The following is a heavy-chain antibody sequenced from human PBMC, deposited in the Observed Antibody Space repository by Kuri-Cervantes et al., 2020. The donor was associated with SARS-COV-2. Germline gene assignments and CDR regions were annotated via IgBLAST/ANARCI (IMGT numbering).Heavy chain of an antibody. J-gene: IGHJ4*02. V-gene: IGHV1-18*01. Sequence: ASVKVSCKASGYTFTSYGISWVRQAPGQGLEWMGWISAYNGNTNYAQKLQGRVTMTTDTSTSTAYMELRSLRSDDTAVCYCARVYCSGGSCYSLDYWGQGTLVTVSS. CDR2: ISAYNGNT. CDR1: GYTFTSYG. D-gene: IGHD2-15*01. CDR3: ARVYCSGGSCYSLDY.